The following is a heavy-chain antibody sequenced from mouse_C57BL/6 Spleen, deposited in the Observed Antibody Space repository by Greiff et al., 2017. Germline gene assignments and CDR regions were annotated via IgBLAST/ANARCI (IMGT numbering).Heavy chain of an antibody. J-gene: IGHJ3*01. CDR2: FYPGSGSI. CDR1: GYTFTEYT. Sequence: VQLQQSGAELVKPGASVKLSCKASGYTFTEYTIHWVKQRSGQGLEWIGWFYPGSGSIKYNEKFKDKATLTADKSSSTAYMELSRLTSEDSAVYFCARHEEEAYYSNYVWFAYWGQGTLVTVSA. V-gene: IGHV1-62-2*01. D-gene: IGHD2-5*01. CDR3: ARHEEEAYYSNYVWFAY.